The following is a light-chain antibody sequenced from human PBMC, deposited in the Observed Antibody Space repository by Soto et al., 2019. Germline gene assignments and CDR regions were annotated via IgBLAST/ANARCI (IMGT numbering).Light chain of an antibody. CDR1: KDDIGDYDF. J-gene: IGLJ1*01. V-gene: IGLV2-8*01. CDR2: EIV. CDR3: NSYAGSNTYV. Sequence: QSVLTQPPSASGSPGQSVTISCTGTKDDIGDYDFVSWYQHHPGKAPRLIIYEIVKRPAGVPDRFSGSKSGNTASLPVSGLQAADEAADFCNSYAGSNTYVFGSGTKVTVL.